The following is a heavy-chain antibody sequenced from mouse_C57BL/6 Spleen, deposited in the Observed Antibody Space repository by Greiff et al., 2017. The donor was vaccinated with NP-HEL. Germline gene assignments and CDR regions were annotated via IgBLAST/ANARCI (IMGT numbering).Heavy chain of an antibody. D-gene: IGHD2-3*01. CDR3: ARDRDGSSWFAY. CDR2: ISDGGSYT. Sequence: EVQGVESGGGLVKPGGSLKLSCAASGFTFSSYAMSWVRQTPEKRLEWVATISDGGSYTYYPDNVKGRFTISRDNAKNNLYLQMSHLKSEDTAMYYCARDRDGSSWFAYWGQGTLVTVSA. CDR1: GFTFSSYA. J-gene: IGHJ3*01. V-gene: IGHV5-4*01.